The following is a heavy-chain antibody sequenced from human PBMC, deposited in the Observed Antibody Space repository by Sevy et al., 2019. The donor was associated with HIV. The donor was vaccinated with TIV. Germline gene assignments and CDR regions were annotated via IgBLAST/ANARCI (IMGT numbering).Heavy chain of an antibody. Sequence: SETLSLTCAVYGGSFSGYYWSWIRQPPGKGLEWIGEINHSGSTNYNPSLKSRVTISVDTSKNQFSLKLSSVTAADTAVYYCARGHSSGWYYDYWGQGTLVTVSS. CDR1: GGSFSGYY. V-gene: IGHV4-34*01. CDR3: ARGHSSGWYYDY. D-gene: IGHD6-19*01. CDR2: INHSGST. J-gene: IGHJ4*02.